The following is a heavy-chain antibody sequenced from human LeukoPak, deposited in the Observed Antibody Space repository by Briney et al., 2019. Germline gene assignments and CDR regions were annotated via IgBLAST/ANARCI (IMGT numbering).Heavy chain of an antibody. Sequence: SVKVSCKASGGTFSSYAISWVRQAPGQGLEWMGGIIPIFGTANYAQKFQGRVTITTDESTSTAYMELSSLRSEDTAVYYCARDSDHSTSGYYYMDVWGKGTTVTVSS. J-gene: IGHJ6*03. CDR1: GGTFSSYA. D-gene: IGHD5/OR15-5a*01. CDR3: ARDSDHSTSGYYYMDV. V-gene: IGHV1-69*05. CDR2: IIPIFGTA.